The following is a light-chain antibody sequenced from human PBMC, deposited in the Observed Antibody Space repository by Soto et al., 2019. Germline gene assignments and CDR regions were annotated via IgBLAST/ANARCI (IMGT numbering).Light chain of an antibody. J-gene: IGKJ4*01. V-gene: IGKV1-5*03. CDR3: QQYESYPLT. Sequence: DIQMTQSPSTLSASVGDRVTITCRASQSVSGWLAWYQQKPGKAPELLIYSASTVETGVPSRFSGSGSETEFTLTISSLRPDDFATYYCQQYESYPLTFGVGTRIEIK. CDR1: QSVSGW. CDR2: SAS.